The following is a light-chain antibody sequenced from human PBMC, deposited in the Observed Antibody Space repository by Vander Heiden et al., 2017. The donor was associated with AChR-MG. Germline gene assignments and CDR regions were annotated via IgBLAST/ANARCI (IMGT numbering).Light chain of an antibody. CDR2: AAS. Sequence: DIQMTQSPSSLSASVGDRVTIPCRASQSISSYLNWYQQKPGKAPKLLIYAASRLQSGVPSRFSGSGSGTDFTLTISRLQPEDFATYYCQQSDSTLGTFGHGTKVDIK. V-gene: IGKV1-39*01. CDR3: QQSDSTLGT. J-gene: IGKJ3*01. CDR1: QSISSY.